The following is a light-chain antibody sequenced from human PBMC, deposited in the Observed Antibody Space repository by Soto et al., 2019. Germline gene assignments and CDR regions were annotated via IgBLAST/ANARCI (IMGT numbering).Light chain of an antibody. CDR2: DAS. CDR1: QTVINNY. CDR3: QQFSSYPLT. J-gene: IGKJ4*01. Sequence: ELVLTQSPATLSLSPGERATLSCRASQTVINNYLAWYQQKPGQAPRLLIYDASSRATGIPDRFSGGGSGTDFTLTISRLEPEDFAVYYCQQFSSYPLTFGGGTKV. V-gene: IGKV3-20*01.